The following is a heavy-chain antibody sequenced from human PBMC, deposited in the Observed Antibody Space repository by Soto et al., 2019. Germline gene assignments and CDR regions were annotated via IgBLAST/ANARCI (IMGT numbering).Heavy chain of an antibody. V-gene: IGHV3-33*01. CDR2: IWYDGSNK. Sequence: GGSLRLSCAASGFTFSSYGMHWVRQAPGKGLEWVAVIWYDGSNKYYADSVKGRFTISRDNSKNTLYLQMNSLKAEDTAVYYCAREVDTAMVTHYYYYYGMDVWGQGTTVTVSS. CDR1: GFTFSSYG. J-gene: IGHJ6*02. D-gene: IGHD5-18*01. CDR3: AREVDTAMVTHYYYYYGMDV.